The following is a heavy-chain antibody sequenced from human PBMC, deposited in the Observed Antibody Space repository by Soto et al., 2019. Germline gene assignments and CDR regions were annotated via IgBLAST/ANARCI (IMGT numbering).Heavy chain of an antibody. CDR3: ARDPQRPDWSYGTRGNWFDP. J-gene: IGHJ5*02. CDR2: INPNSGGT. Sequence: GASVKVSCKASGYTFTGYYMHWVRQAPGQGLEWMGWINPNSGGTNYAQKFQGWVTMTRDTSISTAYMELSRLRSDDTAVYYCARDPQRPDWSYGTRGNWFDPWGQGTLVTVSS. CDR1: GYTFTGYY. D-gene: IGHD3-9*01. V-gene: IGHV1-2*04.